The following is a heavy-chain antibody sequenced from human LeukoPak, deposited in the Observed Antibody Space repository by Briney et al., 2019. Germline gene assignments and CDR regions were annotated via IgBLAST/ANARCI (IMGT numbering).Heavy chain of an antibody. V-gene: IGHV4-4*07. CDR2: ISTSGRT. CDR1: GGSISGYS. J-gene: IGHJ4*02. D-gene: IGHD6-19*01. Sequence: PSETLSLTRTVSGGSISGYSWSWIRQPAGKGLEWIGRISTSGRTHYTPSLTSRVTPSVDTPTNNFSLKLSSLTPPDTPVYNCARGRRTEYSSGWYYFDYWGQGTRVTVSS. CDR3: ARGRRTEYSSGWYYFDY.